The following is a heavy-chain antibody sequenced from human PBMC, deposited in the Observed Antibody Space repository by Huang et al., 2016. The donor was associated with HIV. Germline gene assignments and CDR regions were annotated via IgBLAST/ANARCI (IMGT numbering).Heavy chain of an antibody. CDR1: GGSIRSDSYY. V-gene: IGHV4-39*01. CDR3: ARLPGSITMIRGVITDPY. Sequence: QLQLQESGPGLVKPSETLSLTCTVSGGSIRSDSYYWGWIRQPPGKGLEWIGRIYDRWSTDHNPALKSRVCRSVDTSKNQFSRKMRSVTAADTAVYYCARLPGSITMIRGVITDPYWGQGTLVTVSS. J-gene: IGHJ4*02. CDR2: IYDRWST. D-gene: IGHD3-10*01.